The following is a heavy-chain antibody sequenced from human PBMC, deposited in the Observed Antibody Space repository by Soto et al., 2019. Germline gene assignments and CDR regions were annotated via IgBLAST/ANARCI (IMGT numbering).Heavy chain of an antibody. CDR1: GFTFSSYD. D-gene: IGHD1-7*01. J-gene: IGHJ4*02. V-gene: IGHV3-64*01. CDR2: ISSNGGTT. Sequence: EVQLLESGGGLVQPGGSLRLSCVASGFTFSSYDMHWVRQAPGKGLEYVSSISSNGGTTYYGNSVKGRFTISRDNSKNTLYLQMGSLRAEDMAVYYCVRRVSGNYDYWGQGTLVTVSS. CDR3: VRRVSGNYDY.